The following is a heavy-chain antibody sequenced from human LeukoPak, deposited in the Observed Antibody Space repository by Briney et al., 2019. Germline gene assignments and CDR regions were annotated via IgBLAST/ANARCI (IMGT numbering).Heavy chain of an antibody. CDR1: GGSLSGYY. Sequence: SETLSLTCAVYGGSLSGYYWSWIRQPPGKGLEWIGEINHSGSTNYNPSLKSRVTISVDTSKNQFSLKLSSVTAADTAVYYCARIGVPAATYYYYYYMDVWGKGTTVTISS. V-gene: IGHV4-34*01. D-gene: IGHD2-2*01. J-gene: IGHJ6*03. CDR2: INHSGST. CDR3: ARIGVPAATYYYYYYMDV.